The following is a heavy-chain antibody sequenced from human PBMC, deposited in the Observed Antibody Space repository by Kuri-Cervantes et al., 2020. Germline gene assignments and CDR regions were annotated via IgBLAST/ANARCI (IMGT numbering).Heavy chain of an antibody. V-gene: IGHV3-64*02. J-gene: IGHJ4*02. Sequence: GESLKISCAASGFTFSSYWMSWVRQAPGKGLEYVSAISSNGGSTYYADSVKGRFTISRDNSKNTLYLQMGSLRAEDMAVYYCARDSGASGSCRYEYWGQGTLVTVSS. CDR3: ARDSGASGSCRYEY. D-gene: IGHD3-16*02. CDR1: GFTFSSYW. CDR2: ISSNGGST.